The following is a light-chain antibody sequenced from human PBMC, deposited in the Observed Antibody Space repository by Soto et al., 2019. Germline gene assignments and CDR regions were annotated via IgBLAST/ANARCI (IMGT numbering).Light chain of an antibody. CDR1: SSDVGGYNY. Sequence: QSVLTQPASVSGSPGQSITISCTGTSSDVGGYNYVSWYQHHPGKAPKLIIYDVSIRPSGVSIRFSGSKSDNTASLTISGLQPEDEADYHCSSYTTSNARQIVFGTRTKVTVL. CDR2: DVS. V-gene: IGLV2-14*03. J-gene: IGLJ1*01. CDR3: SSYTTSNARQIV.